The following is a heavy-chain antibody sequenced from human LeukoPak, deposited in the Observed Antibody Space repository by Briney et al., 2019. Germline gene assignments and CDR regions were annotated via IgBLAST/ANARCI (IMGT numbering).Heavy chain of an antibody. D-gene: IGHD6-19*01. CDR3: ARDPGYSSERVGYYYYYYMDV. V-gene: IGHV6-1*01. CDR1: GDSVSSNSAA. Sequence: SQTLSLTCAISGDSVSSNSAAWNWIRQSPSRGLEWLGRTYYRSKWYNDYAVSVKSRITINPDTSKNQFSLQLNSVTPEDTAVYYCARDPGYSSERVGYYYYYYMDVWGKGTTVTVSS. CDR2: TYYRSKWYN. J-gene: IGHJ6*03.